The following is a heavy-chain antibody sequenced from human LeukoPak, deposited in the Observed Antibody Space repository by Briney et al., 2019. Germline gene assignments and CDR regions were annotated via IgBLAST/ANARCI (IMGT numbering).Heavy chain of an antibody. J-gene: IGHJ3*02. D-gene: IGHD3-22*01. V-gene: IGHV3-48*03. CDR3: ARDSHKFDSSGYYPDAFDI. Sequence: PGGSLRLSCAASGLTFSSYEMNWVRQAQGKGLEWVSYISSSGSSIYYADSVKGRFTISRDNAKKSLYLQMHSLRAEDTAVYYCARDSHKFDSSGYYPDAFDIWGQGTMVTVSS. CDR1: GLTFSSYE. CDR2: ISSSGSSI.